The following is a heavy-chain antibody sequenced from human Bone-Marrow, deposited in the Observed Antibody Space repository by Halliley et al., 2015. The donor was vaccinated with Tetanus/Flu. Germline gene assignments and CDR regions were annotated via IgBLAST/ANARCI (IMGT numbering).Heavy chain of an antibody. V-gene: IGHV4-34*09. CDR3: ARDRADHGMDV. Sequence: RGLGGFGESNPGGPSRYSPSLQSRVPISVAPSQTQFSLNLTSVTAADTAVYYCARDRADHGMDVWGQGTTVTVSS. J-gene: IGHJ6*02. CDR2: SNPGGPS.